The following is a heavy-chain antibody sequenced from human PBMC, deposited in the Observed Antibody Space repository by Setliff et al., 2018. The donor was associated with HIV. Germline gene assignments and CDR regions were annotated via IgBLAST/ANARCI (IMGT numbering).Heavy chain of an antibody. Sequence: ASVKVSCKASGYTFTGYYMHWVRQAPGQGLEWMGRINPNTGGTTYAQKFQGGVTMTRDTSFSTVYMELTSLTSDGTAVYYCARGGTTTVVNYSFDYWGQGTLVTVSS. V-gene: IGHV1-2*06. D-gene: IGHD1-1*01. CDR1: GYTFTGYY. J-gene: IGHJ4*02. CDR3: ARGGTTTVVNYSFDY. CDR2: INPNTGGT.